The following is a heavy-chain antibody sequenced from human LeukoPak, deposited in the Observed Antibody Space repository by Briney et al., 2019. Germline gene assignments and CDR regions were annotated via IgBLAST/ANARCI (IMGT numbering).Heavy chain of an antibody. CDR2: ISGSGGST. CDR3: AKDWYPGTTVTTTHWFDP. Sequence: GGSLRLSCAASGFTFSSYAMNWDRQAPGKGLEWVSVISGSGGSTYYADSVKGRFTISRDNSKNTLYLQMNSLRAEDTAVYYCAKDWYPGTTVTTTHWFDPWGQGTLVTVSS. V-gene: IGHV3-23*01. D-gene: IGHD4-17*01. CDR1: GFTFSSYA. J-gene: IGHJ5*02.